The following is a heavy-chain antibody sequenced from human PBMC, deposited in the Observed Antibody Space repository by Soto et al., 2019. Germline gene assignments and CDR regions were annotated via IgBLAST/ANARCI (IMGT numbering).Heavy chain of an antibody. CDR2: IFPGDSDT. J-gene: IGHJ1*01. D-gene: IGHD4-17*01. CDR3: ASPHDDYGAYVWDH. CDR1: GYDFSNYW. Sequence: PGESLKISCKASGYDFSNYWIAWVRQTPGKGLECMGAIFPGDSDTRYRPSFQGQVTISADKSINTAYLHWTSLKASDTAIYYCASPHDDYGAYVWDHWGQGTQVTVSS. V-gene: IGHV5-51*01.